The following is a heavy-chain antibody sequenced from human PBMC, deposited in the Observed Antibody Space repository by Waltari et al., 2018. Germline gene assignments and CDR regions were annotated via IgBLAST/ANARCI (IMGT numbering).Heavy chain of an antibody. Sequence: QVQLVESGGGVVQPGGSLRLSCAASGFTSISYTMHWVRQAPGEGLEWMTFIEFDGSNKYYVDSVKGRFIISRDNSKNIVYLQMNSLRPEDTAVYYCVKGEIYGNSPKDWGQGTLVTVSS. D-gene: IGHD3-10*01. CDR3: VKGEIYGNSPKD. CDR2: IEFDGSNK. J-gene: IGHJ4*02. CDR1: GFTSISYT. V-gene: IGHV3-30*02.